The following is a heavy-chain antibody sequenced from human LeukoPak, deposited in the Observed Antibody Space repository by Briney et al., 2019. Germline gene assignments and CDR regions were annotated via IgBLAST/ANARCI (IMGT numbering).Heavy chain of an antibody. J-gene: IGHJ6*03. CDR3: ARYSNYYYYYYMDV. V-gene: IGHV3-33*01. CDR2: MWYDGSNK. Sequence: PGRSLRLSCAASGFTFSSYGMHWVRQAPGKGLEWVAVMWYDGSNKYYADSVKGRFTIHRDNSKNTLYLQMNTQRDEDTAVYSCARYSNYYYYYYMDVWGKGTTVTVSS. CDR1: GFTFSSYG. D-gene: IGHD4-11*01.